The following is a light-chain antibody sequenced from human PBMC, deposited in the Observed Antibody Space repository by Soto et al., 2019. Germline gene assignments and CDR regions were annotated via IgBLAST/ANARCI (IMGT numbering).Light chain of an antibody. V-gene: IGLV1-40*01. CDR3: QSYDSTLSGSKV. J-gene: IGLJ2*01. Sequence: QSVLTQPPSVSGAPGQRVTISCTGTSSNTGAGYDVHWYQQLPGTAPKLLIFGNSNRPSGVPDRFSGSKSGTSASLAITGLQAEDDPDYYCQSYDSTLSGSKVFGGGTKLTVL. CDR1: SSNTGAGYD. CDR2: GNS.